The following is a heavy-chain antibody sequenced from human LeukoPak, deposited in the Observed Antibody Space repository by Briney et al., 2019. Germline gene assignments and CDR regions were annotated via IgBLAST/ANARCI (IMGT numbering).Heavy chain of an antibody. J-gene: IGHJ4*02. V-gene: IGHV4-34*01. Sequence: SDTLSLTCAVYGGSFSGYYWSWIRQPPGKGLEWIGEINHSGSTNYNPSLKSRVTISVDTSKNQFSLKLSSVTAADTAVYYCARDSSSWYYFDYWGQGTLVTVSS. CDR3: ARDSSSWYYFDY. CDR2: INHSGST. D-gene: IGHD6-13*01. CDR1: GGSFSGYY.